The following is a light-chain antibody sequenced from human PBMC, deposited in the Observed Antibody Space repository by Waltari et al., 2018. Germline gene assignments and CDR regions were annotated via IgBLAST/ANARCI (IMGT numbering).Light chain of an antibody. CDR2: DDN. CDR1: SSNIGSNF. Sequence: QSVLTQPPSVSAAPGQKVTISCSGSSSNIGSNFLSWLPQLPGTAPKLPIYDDNKRPSGIPDRFSGSKSGTSATLGITGLQTGDEADYYCGTWDNSLSAMVFGGGTKLTVL. CDR3: GTWDNSLSAMV. V-gene: IGLV1-51*01. J-gene: IGLJ3*02.